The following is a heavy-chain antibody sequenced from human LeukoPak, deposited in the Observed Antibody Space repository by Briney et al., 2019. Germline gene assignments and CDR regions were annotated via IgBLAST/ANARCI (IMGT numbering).Heavy chain of an antibody. J-gene: IGHJ6*02. CDR1: GFTFSTYG. CDR2: IWYDGSNK. V-gene: IGHV3-33*01. CDR3: ARGGRTTWHGMDV. D-gene: IGHD4-17*01. Sequence: GRSLRLSCEASGFTFSTYGMRWVRQAPGKGLEWVAVIWYDGSNKNYADSVKGRFTISRDNSKNTLYLQMNSLRAEDTAVYYCARGGRTTWHGMDVWGQGTTVTVSS.